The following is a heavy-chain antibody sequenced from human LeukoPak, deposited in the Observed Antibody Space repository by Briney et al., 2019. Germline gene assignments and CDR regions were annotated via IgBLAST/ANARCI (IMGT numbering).Heavy chain of an antibody. Sequence: GASVKVSCKTSGGTFSSFALSWVRLAPGQGLEWMGRIIPILNIEEYAQRFQGRVTITADTSTSTVFMELSSLRSDDTAIYYCAIRSDGAYCGGDCFYLDYWGQGTLVAVSS. CDR2: IIPILNIE. CDR1: GGTFSSFA. V-gene: IGHV1-69*04. J-gene: IGHJ4*02. D-gene: IGHD2-21*02. CDR3: AIRSDGAYCGGDCFYLDY.